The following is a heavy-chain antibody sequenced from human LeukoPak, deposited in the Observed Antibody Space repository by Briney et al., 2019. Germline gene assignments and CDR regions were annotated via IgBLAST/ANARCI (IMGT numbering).Heavy chain of an antibody. J-gene: IGHJ5*02. CDR3: ARDVFGHWFDP. V-gene: IGHV3-48*03. Sequence: GGSLRLSCAASGFTFSSYEMNWVRQAPGKGLEWVSYISSSGSTIYYADSVKGRFTISRDNAKNSLYLQMNSLSAEDTAVYYCARDVFGHWFDPWGQGTLVTVSS. CDR1: GFTFSSYE. CDR2: ISSSGSTI. D-gene: IGHD3/OR15-3a*01.